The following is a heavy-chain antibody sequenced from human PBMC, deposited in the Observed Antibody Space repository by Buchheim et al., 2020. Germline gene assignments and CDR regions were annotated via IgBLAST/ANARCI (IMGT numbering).Heavy chain of an antibody. CDR2: IKSKTDGGTT. J-gene: IGHJ6*02. CDR3: TTEPMYGSSSEDYYYYYGMDV. V-gene: IGHV3-15*01. D-gene: IGHD6-6*01. CDR1: GFTFSNAW. Sequence: EVQLVESGGGLVKPGGSLSLSCAASGFTFSNAWMSWVRQAPGKGLEWVGRIKSKTDGGTTDYAAPVKGSITISRDDSKNTLYLQMNSLKTEDTAVYYCTTEPMYGSSSEDYYYYYGMDVWGQGTT.